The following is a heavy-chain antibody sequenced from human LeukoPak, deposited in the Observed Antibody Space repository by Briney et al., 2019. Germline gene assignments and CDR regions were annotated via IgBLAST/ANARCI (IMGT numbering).Heavy chain of an antibody. CDR1: GYTFTNYA. CDR3: ARVYCSSTSCQYYFDY. V-gene: IGHV1-3*01. Sequence: ASVKVSCKASGYTFTNYAMHWVRQSPGQRLEWMGWINAGNGDTKYSQKFQGRVTISRDTSASTAYMELSSLRSEDTAVYYCARVYCSSTSCQYYFDYWGQGTLVTVSS. D-gene: IGHD2-2*01. J-gene: IGHJ4*02. CDR2: INAGNGDT.